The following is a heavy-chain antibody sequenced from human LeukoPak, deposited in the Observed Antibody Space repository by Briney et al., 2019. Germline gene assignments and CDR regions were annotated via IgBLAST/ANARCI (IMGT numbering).Heavy chain of an antibody. J-gene: IGHJ4*02. V-gene: IGHV4-39*07. D-gene: IGHD6-13*01. Sequence: PSETLSLTCTVSGGSISSSNYYWGWIRQPPGKGLEWIGTIYHSGSTYYNPSLKSRISISVDTSKNQFSLILSSVTTADTAVYYCAREVVAAAGTVDYWGQGTLVTVSS. CDR2: IYHSGST. CDR1: GGSISSSNYY. CDR3: AREVVAAAGTVDY.